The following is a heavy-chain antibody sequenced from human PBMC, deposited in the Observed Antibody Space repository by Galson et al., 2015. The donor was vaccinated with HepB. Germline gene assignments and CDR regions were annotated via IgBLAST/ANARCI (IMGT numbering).Heavy chain of an antibody. J-gene: IGHJ6*02. Sequence: SLRLSCAASGFTFSSYSMNWVRQAPGKGLEWVSYISSSSSTIYYADSVKGRFTISRDNAKNSLYLQMNSLRDEDTAVYYCARGPAGTVTTVYYGMDVWGQGTTVTVSS. D-gene: IGHD4-17*01. CDR3: ARGPAGTVTTVYYGMDV. CDR1: GFTFSSYS. CDR2: ISSSSSTI. V-gene: IGHV3-48*02.